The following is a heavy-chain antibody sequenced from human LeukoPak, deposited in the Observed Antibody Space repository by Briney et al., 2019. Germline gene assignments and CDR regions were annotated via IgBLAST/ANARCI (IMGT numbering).Heavy chain of an antibody. CDR3: ARALGSRYFDWLLPDY. V-gene: IGHV3-30-3*01. Sequence: GGSLRLSCAASGFTFSSYAMHWVRQAPGKGLEWVAVISYDGSNKYYADSVKGRFTISRDNSKNTLYLQMNSLRAEDTAVYYCARALGSRYFDWLLPDYWGQGTLVTVSS. CDR1: GFTFSSYA. D-gene: IGHD3-9*01. CDR2: ISYDGSNK. J-gene: IGHJ4*02.